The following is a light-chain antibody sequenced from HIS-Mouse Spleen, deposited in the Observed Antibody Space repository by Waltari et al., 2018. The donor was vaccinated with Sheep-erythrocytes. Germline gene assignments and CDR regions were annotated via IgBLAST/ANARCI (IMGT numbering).Light chain of an antibody. CDR1: SSDVGGYNY. CDR3: CSYAGSYNYV. V-gene: IGLV2-11*01. CDR2: DVS. J-gene: IGLJ1*01. Sequence: QSALTQPRSVSGSPGQSVTISCTGTSSDVGGYNYVSWYQQHLGKAPKLMLYDVSKRPSGVPVRFSGSKSGNTASLTIAGLQAEDEADYYCCSYAGSYNYVFGTGTKVTVL.